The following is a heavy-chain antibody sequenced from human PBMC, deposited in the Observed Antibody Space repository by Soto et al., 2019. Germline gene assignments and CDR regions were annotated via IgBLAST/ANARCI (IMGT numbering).Heavy chain of an antibody. CDR1: GFTFSSYW. D-gene: IGHD3-3*01. J-gene: IGHJ6*03. CDR3: ARDNYDFWSGYPPYTEYYYYMDV. Sequence: GGSLRLSCAASGFTFSSYWMSWVRQAPGKGLEWVANIKQDGSEKYYVDSVKGRFTISRDNAKNSLYLQMNSLRAEDTAVYYCARDNYDFWSGYPPYTEYYYYMDVWGKGTTVTVSS. V-gene: IGHV3-7*01. CDR2: IKQDGSEK.